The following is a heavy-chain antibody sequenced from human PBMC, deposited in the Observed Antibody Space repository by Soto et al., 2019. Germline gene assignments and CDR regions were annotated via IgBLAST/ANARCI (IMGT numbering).Heavy chain of an antibody. Sequence: SETLSLTCNVFDGSVNSGNYYWTWIRQPPGKGLEWIGYIHSSGSTLYNPSLKSRAIISVDTSMNHISLRLRSVTTADTAMYYCARDTLALFDSWGQGTLVTGS. CDR2: IHSSGST. CDR3: ARDTLALFDS. V-gene: IGHV4-61*03. D-gene: IGHD5-12*01. J-gene: IGHJ4*02. CDR1: DGSVNSGNYY.